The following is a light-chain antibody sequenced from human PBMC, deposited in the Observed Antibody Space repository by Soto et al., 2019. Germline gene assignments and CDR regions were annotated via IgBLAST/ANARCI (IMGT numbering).Light chain of an antibody. V-gene: IGKV3-15*01. CDR2: GAS. CDR3: QQYNNWPRT. J-gene: IGKJ1*01. Sequence: EIVMTQSPATLSVSPGEGATLSCGASQSVSSNLAWYQQKPGQAPRLLIYGASTRATGIPARFSGSGSGTEFTLTISSLQSEDFAVYYCQQYNNWPRTFGQGTKVDIK. CDR1: QSVSSN.